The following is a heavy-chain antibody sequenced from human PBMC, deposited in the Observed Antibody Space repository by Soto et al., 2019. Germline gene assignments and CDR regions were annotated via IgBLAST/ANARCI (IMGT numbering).Heavy chain of an antibody. Sequence: QVQLVESGGGVVQPGRSLRLSCAASGFTFSSYGMHWVRQAPGKGLEWVAVISYDGSNKYYADSVKGRFTISGDNSKNTLYLQMNSLRAEDTAVYYCAKDPVGYDSSGPYFYWGQGTLVTVSS. V-gene: IGHV3-30*18. CDR1: GFTFSSYG. CDR2: ISYDGSNK. J-gene: IGHJ4*02. CDR3: AKDPVGYDSSGPYFY. D-gene: IGHD3-22*01.